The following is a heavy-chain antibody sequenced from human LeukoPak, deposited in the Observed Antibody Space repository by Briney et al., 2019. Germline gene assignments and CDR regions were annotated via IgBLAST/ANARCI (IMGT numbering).Heavy chain of an antibody. CDR1: GFTFSSYG. V-gene: IGHV3-30*18. CDR3: AKGSVGASTYYFDY. CDR2: ISYDGSNE. Sequence: GGSLRLSCAASGFTFSSYGMHWVRQAPGKGLEWVAVISYDGSNEHYADSVKGRFTIPRDNSKNTLYLQMNSLRADDTAVYYCAKGSVGASTYYFDYWGQGTLVTVSS. D-gene: IGHD1-26*01. J-gene: IGHJ4*02.